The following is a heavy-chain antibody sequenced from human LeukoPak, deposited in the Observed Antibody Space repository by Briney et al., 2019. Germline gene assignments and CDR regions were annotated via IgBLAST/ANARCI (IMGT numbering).Heavy chain of an antibody. CDR1: GLTFSSHA. D-gene: IGHD1-26*01. CDR3: ARASAGWGADDY. J-gene: IGHJ4*02. CDR2: IRSNGGTT. Sequence: QPGGPLRLSCAASGLTFSSHAVHWARAPPGRALEYVSAIRSNGGTTYYANSVKGRLTISRDNSKNALYLQMGSLRAEDMAVYYCARASAGWGADDYWGQGTLVTVSS. V-gene: IGHV3-64*01.